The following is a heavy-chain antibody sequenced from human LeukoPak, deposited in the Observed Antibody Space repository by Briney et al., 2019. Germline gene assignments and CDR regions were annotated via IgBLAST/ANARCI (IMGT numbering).Heavy chain of an antibody. D-gene: IGHD6-19*01. CDR3: ARGDQWLVPSFDY. J-gene: IGHJ4*02. CDR1: GGSISSSSYY. CDR2: IYYSGST. Sequence: ASETLSLTCTVSGGSISSSSYYWGWIRQPPGKGLEWIGSIYYSGSTYYNPSLKSRVTISVDTSKNQFSLKLSSVTAADTAVYYCARGDQWLVPSFDYWGQGTLVTVSS. V-gene: IGHV4-39*01.